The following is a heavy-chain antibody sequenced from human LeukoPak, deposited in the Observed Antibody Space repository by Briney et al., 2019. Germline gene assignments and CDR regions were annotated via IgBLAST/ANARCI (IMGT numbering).Heavy chain of an antibody. CDR3: ARDFREYSSGWYEYYFDY. D-gene: IGHD6-19*01. V-gene: IGHV3-48*03. CDR1: GFTFSSYG. J-gene: IGHJ4*02. CDR2: ISSSGSTI. Sequence: PGGSLRLSCAASGFTFSSYGMNWVRQAPGKGLEWVSYISSSGSTIYYADSVEGRFTISRDNAKNSLYLQMNSLRAEDTAVYYCARDFREYSSGWYEYYFDYWGQGTLVTVSS.